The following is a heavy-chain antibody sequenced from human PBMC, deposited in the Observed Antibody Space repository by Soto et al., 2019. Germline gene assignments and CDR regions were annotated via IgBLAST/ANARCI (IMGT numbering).Heavy chain of an antibody. CDR1: GGSISSYY. CDR3: ARQPGYYDILTGYSTYYFDY. J-gene: IGHJ4*02. Sequence: SETLSLTCTVSGGSISSYYWNWIRQPPGKGLEWIGYIYYRGNTNYNPSLKSRVTISVDTSKNQFSLKLSSVTAADTAVYYCARQPGYYDILTGYSTYYFDYWGQGTPVTVSS. V-gene: IGHV4-59*08. CDR2: IYYRGNT. D-gene: IGHD3-9*01.